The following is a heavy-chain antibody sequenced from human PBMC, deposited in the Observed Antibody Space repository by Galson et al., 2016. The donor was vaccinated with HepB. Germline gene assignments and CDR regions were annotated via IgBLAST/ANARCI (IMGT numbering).Heavy chain of an antibody. D-gene: IGHD1-1*01. Sequence: SLRLSCAASGFTFSDYYMSWIRQAPGKGLEWVSYISSNYNYTNYADSVKGRFTISRDNAKNLLYLQMNSLRAGDTAVYYCARRNWNDAFDIWGQGTMVSVSS. V-gene: IGHV3-11*06. J-gene: IGHJ3*02. CDR3: ARRNWNDAFDI. CDR2: ISSNYNYT. CDR1: GFTFSDYY.